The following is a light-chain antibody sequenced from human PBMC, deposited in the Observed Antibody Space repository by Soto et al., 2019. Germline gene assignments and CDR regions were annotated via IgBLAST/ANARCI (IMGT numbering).Light chain of an antibody. Sequence: EIRVTQSPSTRSASVEDRVTITCRASQSISSWLAWYQQKPGKAPKLLIYKASSLESGVPSRFSGSGSGTEFTLTISSLQPGDFAPYYCQQYNSYPWTFGQGTKVDIK. V-gene: IGKV1-5*03. CDR1: QSISSW. J-gene: IGKJ1*01. CDR3: QQYNSYPWT. CDR2: KAS.